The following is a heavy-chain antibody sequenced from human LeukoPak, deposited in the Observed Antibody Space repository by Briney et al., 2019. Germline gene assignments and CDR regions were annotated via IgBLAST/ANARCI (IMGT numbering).Heavy chain of an antibody. J-gene: IGHJ4*02. Sequence: GGSLRLSCAASGFTFSSYATSWVRQAPGKGLEWVSGISGSGGSTDYADSVKGRFTISRDNSKSTLLLQMNSLRAEDTAVYYCAKAGSYYETPLDDWGQGTLVTVSS. V-gene: IGHV3-23*01. CDR3: AKAGSYYETPLDD. D-gene: IGHD3-10*01. CDR2: ISGSGGST. CDR1: GFTFSSYA.